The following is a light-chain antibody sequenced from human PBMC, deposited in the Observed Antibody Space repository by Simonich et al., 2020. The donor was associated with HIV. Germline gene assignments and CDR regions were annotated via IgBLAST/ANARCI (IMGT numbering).Light chain of an antibody. CDR1: QSISSN. J-gene: IGKJ4*01. Sequence: EIVMTQSPATLSVSPGERATLSCRASQSISSNLAWSQQRPGQAPRLLIYGASTRATGSPARFSGSGSGTEFTLTISSLQSEDFAVYYCQQYNNWPPWGTFGGGTKVEIK. CDR2: GAS. CDR3: QQYNNWPPWGT. V-gene: IGKV3-15*01.